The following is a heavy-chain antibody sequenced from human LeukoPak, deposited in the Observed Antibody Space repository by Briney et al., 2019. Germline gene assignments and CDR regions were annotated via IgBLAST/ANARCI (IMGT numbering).Heavy chain of an antibody. D-gene: IGHD4-17*01. J-gene: IGHJ2*01. CDR2: IKNKAYGGTT. CDR1: GFTFGDYA. CDR3: SRGLYGDYPSWYSDL. V-gene: IGHV3-49*03. Sequence: QAGGSLRLSCTASGFTFGDYAMSWFRQAPGKGLEWVGFIKNKAYGGTTEYAASVKGRFTISRDDSKSIAYLQMNSLTTEDTGVYYCSRGLYGDYPSWYSDLWGRGTLVTVSS.